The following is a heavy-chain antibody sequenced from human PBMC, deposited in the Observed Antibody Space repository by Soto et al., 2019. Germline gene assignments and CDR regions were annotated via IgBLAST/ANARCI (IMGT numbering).Heavy chain of an antibody. CDR1: GGTFSSYA. CDR2: IIPIFGTA. Sequence: QVQLVQSGAEVKKPGSSVKVSCKASGGTFSSYAISWVRQAPGQGLEWMGGIIPIFGTANYAQKFQGRVTITADESTSTAYMELSSLISEDTAVYYCASQMTTVTTGWFDPWGQGTLVTVSS. V-gene: IGHV1-69*01. D-gene: IGHD4-17*01. J-gene: IGHJ5*02. CDR3: ASQMTTVTTGWFDP.